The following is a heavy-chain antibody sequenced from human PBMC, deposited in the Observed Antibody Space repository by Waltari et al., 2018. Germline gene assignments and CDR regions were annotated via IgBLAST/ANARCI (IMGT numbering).Heavy chain of an antibody. J-gene: IGHJ4*02. V-gene: IGHV4-59*11. CDR2: IYYSGST. D-gene: IGHD2-21*01. CDR1: GGSISSHY. Sequence: QVQLQESGPGLVKPSETLSLTCTVSGGSISSHYWSWIRQPPGKGLEWIGYIYYSGSTNYNPSRKSRVTISVDTSKNQFSLKRSSGTAADTAVYYCARVGGPGGDRQGLDYWGQGTLVTVSS. CDR3: ARVGGPGGDRQGLDY.